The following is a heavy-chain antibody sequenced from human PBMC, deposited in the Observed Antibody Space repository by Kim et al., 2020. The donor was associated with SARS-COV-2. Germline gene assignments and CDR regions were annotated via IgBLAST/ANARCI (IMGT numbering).Heavy chain of an antibody. V-gene: IGHV3-48*02. CDR2: ISSSSKTI. CDR1: GFSFNTYA. J-gene: IGHJ4*02. Sequence: GGSLRLSCAASGFSFNTYAMNWVRQAPGKGLDWISYISSSSKTIKYADSVKGRFTISRDNARNLLYLQMRSLRDEDTAVYYCARDLGAVRGDYCLDYWGQGTLVTVSS. D-gene: IGHD3-10*01. CDR3: ARDLGAVRGDYCLDY.